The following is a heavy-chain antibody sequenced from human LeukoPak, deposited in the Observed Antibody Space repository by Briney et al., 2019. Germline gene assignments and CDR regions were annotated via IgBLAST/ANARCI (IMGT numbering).Heavy chain of an antibody. D-gene: IGHD4-23*01. CDR1: GGTFSSYA. J-gene: IGHJ4*02. Sequence: GASVTVSCKASGGTFSSYAISWVRQAPGQGLEWMGRIIPILGIANYAQKFQGRVTITADKSTSTAYMELSSLRSEDTAVYYCARSTVVIDYWGQGTLVTVSS. CDR2: IIPILGIA. CDR3: ARSTVVIDY. V-gene: IGHV1-69*04.